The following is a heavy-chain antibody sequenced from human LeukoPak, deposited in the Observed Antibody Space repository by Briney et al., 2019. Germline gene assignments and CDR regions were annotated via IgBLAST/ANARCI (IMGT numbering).Heavy chain of an antibody. CDR2: TNGDGRST. D-gene: IGHD1-1*01. V-gene: IGHV3-74*01. CDR3: GGDWKY. Sequence: GGSLRLSCAASGFTSSSYAMTWVRQAPGKGLVWVSRTNGDGRSTSYADSVKGRFTISRDNSKNTLYLQMNSLREEDTAVYYCGGDWKYWGQGTQVTVSS. J-gene: IGHJ4*02. CDR1: GFTSSSYA.